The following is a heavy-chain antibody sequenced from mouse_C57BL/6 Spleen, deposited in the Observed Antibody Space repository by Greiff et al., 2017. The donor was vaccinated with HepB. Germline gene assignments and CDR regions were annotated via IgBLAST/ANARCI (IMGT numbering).Heavy chain of an antibody. V-gene: IGHV1-72*01. CDR2: IDPKSGGT. J-gene: IGHJ1*03. Sequence: QVQLQQPGAELVKPGASVKLSCKASGYTFTSYWMHWVKQRPGRGLEWIGRIDPKSGGTKYNEKFKSKATLTVDKPSSTAYMQLSSLTSEDSAVYYCARNYCGSNYWYFDVWGTGTTVTVSS. D-gene: IGHD1-1*01. CDR1: GYTFTSYW. CDR3: ARNYCGSNYWYFDV.